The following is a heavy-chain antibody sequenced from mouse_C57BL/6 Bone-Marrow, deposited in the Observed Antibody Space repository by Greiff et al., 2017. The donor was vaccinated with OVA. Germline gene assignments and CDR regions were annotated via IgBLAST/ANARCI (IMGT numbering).Heavy chain of an antibody. J-gene: IGHJ1*03. CDR2: INPSTGGT. D-gene: IGHD1-1*01. Sequence: SGPELVKPGASVKISCKASGYSFTGYYMNWVKQSPEKSLEWIGEINPSTGGTTYNQKFKAKATLTVDKSSSTAYMQLKSLTSEDSAVYYCARYYFLDVWGTGTTVTVSS. CDR1: GYSFTGYY. CDR3: ARYYFLDV. V-gene: IGHV1-42*01.